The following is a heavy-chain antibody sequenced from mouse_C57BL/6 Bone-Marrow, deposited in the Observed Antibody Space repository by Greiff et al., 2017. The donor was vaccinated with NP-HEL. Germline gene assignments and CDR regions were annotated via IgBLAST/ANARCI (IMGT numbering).Heavy chain of an antibody. D-gene: IGHD2-3*01. J-gene: IGHJ2*01. CDR1: GFTFSSYA. V-gene: IGHV5-9-1*02. Sequence: EVQLVESGEGLVKPGGSLKLSCAASGFTFSSYAMSWVRQTPEQRLEWVAYISSGGDYIYYADTVKGRFTITIDNARNTLYMQMSSLTSEDTSVYYCTRDTIYDDYSVDYWGQGTTLTVSS. CDR3: TRDTIYDDYSVDY. CDR2: ISSGGDYI.